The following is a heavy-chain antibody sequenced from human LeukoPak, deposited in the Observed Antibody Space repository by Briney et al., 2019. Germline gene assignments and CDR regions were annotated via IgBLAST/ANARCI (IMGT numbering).Heavy chain of an antibody. CDR1: GGTFSSYA. CDR2: IIPIFGIT. V-gene: IGHV1-69*17. D-gene: IGHD5-24*01. Sequence: SVKVSCKASGGTFSSYAINWVRQAPGQGLEWRGGIIPIFGITKYAQKFQGRVTITADKSTSTVYMELSSLRSEDTAVYYCARDREEMPTQWEAFDFWGQGTMVTVSS. CDR3: ARDREEMPTQWEAFDF. J-gene: IGHJ3*01.